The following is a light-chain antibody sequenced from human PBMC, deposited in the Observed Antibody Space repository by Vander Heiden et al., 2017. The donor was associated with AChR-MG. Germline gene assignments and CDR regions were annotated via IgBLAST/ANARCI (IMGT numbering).Light chain of an antibody. CDR2: QDS. CDR3: QAWDSSTAV. J-gene: IGLJ2*01. CDR1: KLGDKY. V-gene: IGLV3-1*01. Sequence: VSVSPGQTASNTCSGDKLGDKYACWYQQKPGQSPVLVIYQDSKRPSGIPERFSGSNSGNTATLTISGTQAMDEADYYCQAWDSSTAVFGGGTKLTVL.